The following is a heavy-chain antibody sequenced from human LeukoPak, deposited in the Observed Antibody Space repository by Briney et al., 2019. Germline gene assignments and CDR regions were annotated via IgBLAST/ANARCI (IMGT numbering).Heavy chain of an antibody. CDR3: TPDYGDYVSFGY. V-gene: IGHV3-73*01. D-gene: IGHD4-17*01. J-gene: IGHJ4*02. CDR1: GFTFSGSA. Sequence: GGPLRLSCAASGFTFSGSAMHWVRQASGKGLEWVGRIRSKANSYATAYAASVKGRFTISRDDSKNTAYLQMNSLKTEDTAVYYCTPDYGDYVSFGYWGQGTLVTVSS. CDR2: IRSKANSYAT.